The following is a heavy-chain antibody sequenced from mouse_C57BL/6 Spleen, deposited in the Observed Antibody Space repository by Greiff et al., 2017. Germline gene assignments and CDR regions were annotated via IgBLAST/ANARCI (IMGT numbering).Heavy chain of an antibody. CDR1: GYSITSGYY. D-gene: IGHD2-5*01. CDR2: ISYDGSN. J-gene: IGHJ4*01. Sequence: EVKLMESGPGLVKPSQSLSLTCSVTGYSITSGYYWNWIRQFPGNKLEWMGYISYDGSNNYNPSLKNRISITRDTSKNQFFLKLNSVTTEDTATYYCARGGGYYSNYGDYWGQGTSVTVSS. V-gene: IGHV3-6*01. CDR3: ARGGGYYSNYGDY.